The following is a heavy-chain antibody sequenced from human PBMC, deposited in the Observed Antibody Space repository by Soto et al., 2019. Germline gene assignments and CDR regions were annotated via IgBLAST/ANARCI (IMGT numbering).Heavy chain of an antibody. J-gene: IGHJ6*02. CDR3: AAGIYTTVTTYGMDV. CDR2: IVVGSGNT. D-gene: IGHD4-4*01. Sequence: ASVKVSCKASGFTFTSSAVQWVRQARGQRLEWIGWIVVGSGNTNYAQKFQERVTITRDMSTSTAYMELSSRRSEDTAVYYCAAGIYTTVTTYGMDVWGQGTTVTVSS. V-gene: IGHV1-58*01. CDR1: GFTFTSSA.